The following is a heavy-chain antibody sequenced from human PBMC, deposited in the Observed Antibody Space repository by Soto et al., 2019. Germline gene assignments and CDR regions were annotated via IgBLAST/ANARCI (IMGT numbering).Heavy chain of an antibody. CDR3: ARRVIGGNIDY. V-gene: IGHV3-72*01. CDR1: GFTFSDHY. Sequence: GGSLRLSCAASGFTFSDHYMEWVRQAPGKGLEWVGRIRNKANSFFTEYAASVKGRFSISRDDSEKSLYLQMSSLRSEDTAVYYCARRVIGGNIDYWGQGTLVTVSS. D-gene: IGHD2-15*01. CDR2: IRNKANSFFT. J-gene: IGHJ4*02.